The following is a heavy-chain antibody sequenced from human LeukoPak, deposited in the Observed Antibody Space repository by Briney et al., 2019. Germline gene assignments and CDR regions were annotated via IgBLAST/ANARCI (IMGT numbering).Heavy chain of an antibody. CDR1: RASISIYY. D-gene: IGHD4-17*01. V-gene: IGHV4-59*01. Sequence: SETLSLTCTVSRASISIYYWSWIRQPPGKGLEWIGYIYYSGSTNYNPSLMGRVTTSVDTSKNQFSLRLSSVTAADTAVYYCARGSDFGDYWGQGTLVTVSS. CDR2: IYYSGST. J-gene: IGHJ4*02. CDR3: ARGSDFGDY.